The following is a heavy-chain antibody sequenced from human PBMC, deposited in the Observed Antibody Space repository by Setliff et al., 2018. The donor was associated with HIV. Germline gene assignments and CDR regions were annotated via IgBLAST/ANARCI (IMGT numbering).Heavy chain of an antibody. CDR2: IRSKAYGGTT. V-gene: IGHV3-49*04. J-gene: IGHJ4*02. D-gene: IGHD3-3*01. CDR1: GFTFGDYA. CDR3: TRVDYDFWSGPMTRDYFDY. Sequence: GGSLRLSCTASGFTFGDYAMSWVRQAPGKGMGWVGFIRSKAYGGTTENAASVKGRFTISRDDYKSIAYLQMNSLKTEDTAVYYCTRVDYDFWSGPMTRDYFDYWVQGTLVTVSS.